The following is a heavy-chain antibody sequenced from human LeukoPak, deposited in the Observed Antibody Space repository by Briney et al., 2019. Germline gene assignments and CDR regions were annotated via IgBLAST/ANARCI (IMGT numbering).Heavy chain of an antibody. CDR3: ARPRYYYDTSGYNDI. V-gene: IGHV3-53*01. CDR2: IYSGGST. Sequence: PGGSLRLSCAASGFTVSSNYMSWVRQAPGKGLEWASIIYSGGSTFYADSVKGRFTISRDNSKNTLYLQMNSLRAEDTAVYYCARPRYYYDTSGYNDIWGQGTMVTVSS. CDR1: GFTVSSNY. D-gene: IGHD3-22*01. J-gene: IGHJ3*02.